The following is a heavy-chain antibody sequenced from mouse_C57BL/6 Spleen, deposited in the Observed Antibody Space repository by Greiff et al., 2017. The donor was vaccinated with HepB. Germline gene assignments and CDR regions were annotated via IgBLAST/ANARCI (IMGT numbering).Heavy chain of an antibody. CDR1: GYTFTGYW. CDR2: ILPGSGST. D-gene: IGHD2-3*01. V-gene: IGHV1-9*01. CDR3: ARWSPIYDGYYYYAMDY. Sequence: QVQLQQSGAELMKPGASVKLSCKATGYTFTGYWMEWVKQRPGHGLEWIGEILPGSGSTNYNEKFKGKATFTADTSSNTAYMQLSSLTTEDSAIYYCARWSPIYDGYYYYAMDYWGQGTSVTVSS. J-gene: IGHJ4*01.